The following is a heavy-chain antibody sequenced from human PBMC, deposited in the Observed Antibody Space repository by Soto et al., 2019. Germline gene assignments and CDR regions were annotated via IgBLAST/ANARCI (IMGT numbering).Heavy chain of an antibody. Sequence: KPSETLSLTCTVSGGSISSYYWSWIRQPPGKGLEWIGYIYYSGSTNYNPSLKSRVTISVDTSKNQFSLKLSSVTAADTAVYYCARGGNTAMGQQYYFDYWGQGTLVTVSS. CDR2: IYYSGST. CDR1: GGSISSYY. V-gene: IGHV4-59*01. D-gene: IGHD5-18*01. CDR3: ARGGNTAMGQQYYFDY. J-gene: IGHJ4*02.